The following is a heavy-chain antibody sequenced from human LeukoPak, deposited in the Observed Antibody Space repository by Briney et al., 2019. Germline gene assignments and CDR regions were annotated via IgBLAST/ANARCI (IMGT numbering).Heavy chain of an antibody. Sequence: SETLSLTCTVSGGSVTSFYYNWIRQPPGKGLEWIGYIYYSGSTNYNPSLKSRVTMSLDTSKNQFSLKLNSVTAADTALYFCARTFYYDTSDRFAFDIWGQGTMVTVSS. J-gene: IGHJ3*02. D-gene: IGHD3-22*01. CDR2: IYYSGST. CDR3: ARTFYYDTSDRFAFDI. CDR1: GGSVTSFY. V-gene: IGHV4-59*02.